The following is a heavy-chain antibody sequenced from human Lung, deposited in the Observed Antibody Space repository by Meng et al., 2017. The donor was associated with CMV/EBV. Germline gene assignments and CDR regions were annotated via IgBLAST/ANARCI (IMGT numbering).Heavy chain of an antibody. J-gene: IGHJ3*01. CDR1: GFSFSTFT. Sequence: ESXKISXAASGFSFSTFTMGWVRQAPGKGLEWVSTFDVNGGATFYSDSVKGRFTISRDTSENTLYLQMNSLRVDDTALYYCAKGVTSGAPYRAFDLLGQGPKVTVSS. D-gene: IGHD2-15*01. CDR2: FDVNGGAT. V-gene: IGHV3-23*01. CDR3: AKGVTSGAPYRAFDL.